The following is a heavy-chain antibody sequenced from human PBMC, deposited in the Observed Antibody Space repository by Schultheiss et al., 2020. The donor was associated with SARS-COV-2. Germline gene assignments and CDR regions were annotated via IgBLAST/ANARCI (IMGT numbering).Heavy chain of an antibody. CDR1: GGTFSSYA. CDR2: IIPIFGTS. J-gene: IGHJ6*02. Sequence: SVKVSCKASGGTFSSYAISWVRQAPGQGLEWMGGIIPIFGTSNYAQKFQGRVTITADESTSTAYMELSSLRSEDTAVYYCARAHSPNYYYYGMDVWGQGTTVTVSS. CDR3: ARAHSPNYYYYGMDV. V-gene: IGHV1-69*13. D-gene: IGHD2-8*01.